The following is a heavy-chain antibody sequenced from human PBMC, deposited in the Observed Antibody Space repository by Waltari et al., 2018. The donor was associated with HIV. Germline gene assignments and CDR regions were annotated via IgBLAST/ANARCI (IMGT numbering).Heavy chain of an antibody. CDR2: IFYRGNS. D-gene: IGHD2-2*01. CDR1: GGSITSGDYY. Sequence: QLELQESSPGLVKPSETLSLTCTVSGGSITSGDYYWAWLRQPPEKGLEWIGNIFYRGNSFYSPSLKSRVSISVDTSMNQFSLRLTSVTAADTAVYYCARQAAAYCSSTTCYYSYHMDVWGQGTTVTVSS. V-gene: IGHV4-39*01. CDR3: ARQAAAYCSSTTCYYSYHMDV. J-gene: IGHJ6*02.